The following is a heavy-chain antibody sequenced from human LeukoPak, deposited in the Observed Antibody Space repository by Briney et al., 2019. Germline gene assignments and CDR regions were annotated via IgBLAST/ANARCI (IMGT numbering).Heavy chain of an antibody. V-gene: IGHV3-48*02. CDR1: GSTFSSQS. CDR3: AREDIEGSADY. J-gene: IGHJ4*02. D-gene: IGHD2-15*01. Sequence: GGFLRLSCAASGSTFSSQSMNWVRQARGKGLEWVSYISSSGSSIYYADSVKGRFTISRDNAKTSLYLQINSRRDEDTAVYYCAREDIEGSADYWGEGALVTVSS. CDR2: ISSSGSSI.